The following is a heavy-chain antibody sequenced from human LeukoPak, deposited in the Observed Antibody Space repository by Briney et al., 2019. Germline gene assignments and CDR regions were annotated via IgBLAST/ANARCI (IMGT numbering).Heavy chain of an antibody. V-gene: IGHV3-20*04. CDR2: LSWKSEVI. Sequence: PGGALRLSCAASGFTFYHHGMGWVRQVPGKGVEWVAGLSWKSEVIDYEDSVKGGVTVSRENAKGSLFLQMNSLRAEDAALFYCATEGYYIGMDVGGPGTSVTVS. J-gene: IGHJ6*02. CDR3: ATEGYYIGMDV. CDR1: GFTFYHHG.